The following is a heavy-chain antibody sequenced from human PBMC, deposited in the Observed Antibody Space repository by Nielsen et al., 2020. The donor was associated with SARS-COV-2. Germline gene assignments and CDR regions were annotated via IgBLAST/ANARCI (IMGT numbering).Heavy chain of an antibody. J-gene: IGHJ6*02. CDR1: GAFISSRNYY. CDR3: ARQGLYYYYGMDV. V-gene: IGHV4-61*05. Sequence: SETLSLTCTVSGAFISSRNYYWGWIRQPPGKGLEWIGYIYYSGSTKYNPSLKSRVTISVDTSKNQFSLKLTSVTAADTAVYYCARQGLYYYYGMDVWGQGTTVTVSS. CDR2: IYYSGST.